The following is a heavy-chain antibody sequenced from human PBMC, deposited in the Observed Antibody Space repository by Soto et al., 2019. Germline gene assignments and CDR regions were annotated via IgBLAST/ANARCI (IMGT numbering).Heavy chain of an antibody. CDR3: ASGPIVGATVPFDY. V-gene: IGHV1-69*13. CDR1: GGTFSSYA. Sequence: SVKVSCKASGGTFSSYAISWVRQAPGQGLERMGGIIPIFGTANYAQKFQGRVTITADESTSTAYMELSSLRSEDTAVYYCASGPIVGATVPFDYWGQGTLVTVSS. CDR2: IIPIFGTA. D-gene: IGHD1-26*01. J-gene: IGHJ4*02.